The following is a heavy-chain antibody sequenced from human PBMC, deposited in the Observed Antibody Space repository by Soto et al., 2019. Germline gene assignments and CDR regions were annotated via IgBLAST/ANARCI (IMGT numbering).Heavy chain of an antibody. CDR2: ISGSGGST. V-gene: IGHV3-23*01. J-gene: IGHJ6*02. Sequence: GGSLRLSCAASGFTFSSYAMSWVRQAPGKGLEWVSAISGSGGSTYYADSVKGRFTISRDNSKNTLYLQMNSLRAEDTAVYYCATRPIIAAAGTYFYYYGMDVWGQGTTVTVSS. CDR1: GFTFSSYA. D-gene: IGHD6-13*01. CDR3: ATRPIIAAAGTYFYYYGMDV.